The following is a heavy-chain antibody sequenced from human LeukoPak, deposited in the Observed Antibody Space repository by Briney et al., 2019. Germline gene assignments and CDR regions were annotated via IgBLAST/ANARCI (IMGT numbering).Heavy chain of an antibody. Sequence: GGSLRLSCAASGFTFSSYEMNWVRQAPGKGLEWVSYISSSGSTIYYADSVKGRFTISRDSAKNSLYLQMNSLRAEDTAVYYCARGGYYDSSGYDYWGQGTLVTVSS. CDR2: ISSSGSTI. J-gene: IGHJ4*02. D-gene: IGHD3-22*01. CDR3: ARGGYYDSSGYDY. V-gene: IGHV3-48*03. CDR1: GFTFSSYE.